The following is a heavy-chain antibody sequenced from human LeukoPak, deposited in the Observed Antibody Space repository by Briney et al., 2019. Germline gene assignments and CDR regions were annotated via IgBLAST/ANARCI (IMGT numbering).Heavy chain of an antibody. J-gene: IGHJ4*02. D-gene: IGHD6-6*01. Sequence: GGSLRLSCAASGFTFSSYAMTWVRQAPGKGLEWVSGLSGIGDNTIYADSVKGRFTISRDNSKNTLYLQMNSLRAEDTAVYYCAKGSIAAQGRPYWGQGTLVTVSS. CDR1: GFTFSSYA. V-gene: IGHV3-23*01. CDR2: LSGIGDNT. CDR3: AKGSIAAQGRPY.